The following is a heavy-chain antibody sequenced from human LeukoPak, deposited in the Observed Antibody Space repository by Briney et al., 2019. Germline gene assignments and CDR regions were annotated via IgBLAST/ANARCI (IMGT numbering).Heavy chain of an antibody. CDR2: INSDGSGT. CDR3: TRVFAGDEYSSSGY. Sequence: PGWSLRLACAASGFTFSRYYMHWVRQAPGKGLVWVSRINSDGSGTTYADSVKGRFTVSRDNAKNTLYLQMNSLRVEDTAMYYSTRVFAGDEYSSSGYWGQGTLVTVSS. V-gene: IGHV3-74*01. D-gene: IGHD6-13*01. J-gene: IGHJ4*02. CDR1: GFTFSRYY.